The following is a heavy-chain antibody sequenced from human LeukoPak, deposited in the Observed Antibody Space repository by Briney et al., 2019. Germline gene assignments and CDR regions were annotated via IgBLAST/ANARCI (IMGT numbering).Heavy chain of an antibody. J-gene: IGHJ4*02. D-gene: IGHD3-22*01. CDR1: GYTFTSYA. CDR2: INTGNGDT. Sequence: GASVTVSCTASGYTFTSYAMDWVRQAPGQRLEWMGWINTGNGDTKYSQKFQGRVTITRDTSASTAYMELSSLRSEDTAVYYCARDRTSYYDSRGYTFDYWGQGTLVIVSS. CDR3: ARDRTSYYDSRGYTFDY. V-gene: IGHV1-3*04.